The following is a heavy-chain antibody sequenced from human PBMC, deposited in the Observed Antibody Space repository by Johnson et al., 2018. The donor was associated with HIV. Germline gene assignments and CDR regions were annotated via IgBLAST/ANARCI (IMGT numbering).Heavy chain of an antibody. CDR1: GFTFSSYG. CDR2: IRYDGSNK. CDR3: ARTPMEQWLAHDI. V-gene: IGHV3-30*02. D-gene: IGHD6-19*01. Sequence: QVQLVESGGGVVQPGGSLRLSCAASGFTFSSYGMHWVRQAPGKGLEWVAFIRYDGSNKYYADSVKGRFTISRDNSKNSLYLQMNSLRAEDTAVYYCARTPMEQWLAHDIWGQGTMVTVSS. J-gene: IGHJ3*02.